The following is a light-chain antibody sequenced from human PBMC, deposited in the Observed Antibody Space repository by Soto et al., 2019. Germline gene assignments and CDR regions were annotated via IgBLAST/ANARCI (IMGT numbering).Light chain of an antibody. Sequence: EILMTQSPATLSVSPGERATLSCRASQSVSHNLAWYQQKPGQSPRLLFYGASIRAIGIPARFSGSGSGTEFTLTISSLQSEDFAIYYCQQSNNWPYTFGQGTKLEIK. CDR3: QQSNNWPYT. CDR2: GAS. V-gene: IGKV3-15*01. J-gene: IGKJ2*01. CDR1: QSVSHN.